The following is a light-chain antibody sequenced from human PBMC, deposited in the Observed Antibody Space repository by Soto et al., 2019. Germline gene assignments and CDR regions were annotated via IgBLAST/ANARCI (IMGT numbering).Light chain of an antibody. V-gene: IGLV2-14*01. CDR2: DVS. CDR1: SSDVGVYYY. J-gene: IGLJ1*01. Sequence: QSVLTQPASVSGSPGQSIAISCTGTSSDVGVYYYVSWYQQHPGKAPKLMIHDVSSRPSGVSDRFSGSKSGNTASLTISGLQAEDEADYSCSSYVDTINLYDFGTGTMVPVL. CDR3: SSYVDTINLYD.